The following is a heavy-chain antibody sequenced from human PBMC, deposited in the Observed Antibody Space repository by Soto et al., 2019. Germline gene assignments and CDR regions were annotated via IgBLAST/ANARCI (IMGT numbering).Heavy chain of an antibody. CDR1: GDSVSSNIAA. CDR2: TYYRSNWRH. V-gene: IGHV6-1*01. Sequence: SQTLSLTCAISGDSVSSNIAAWNWIRSSPSRGLEWLGRTYYRSNWRHDYAVSVKSRITVNPDTSKNHFSLQLSFVTPDDTAVYYCARGVAGSGFDLWGQGTLVTVSS. CDR3: ARGVAGSGFDL. D-gene: IGHD6-19*01. J-gene: IGHJ4*02.